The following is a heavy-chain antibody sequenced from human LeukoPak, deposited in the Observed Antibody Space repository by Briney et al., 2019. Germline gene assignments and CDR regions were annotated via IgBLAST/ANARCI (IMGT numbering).Heavy chain of an antibody. CDR1: GFPLSSYA. J-gene: IGHJ3*02. CDR3: ARRLGAFDI. D-gene: IGHD3-10*01. Sequence: GGSLRLSCAAFGFPLSSYAVSWVRQAPGKGLEWVSVIYSGGSTYYADSVKGRFTISRDNSKNTLYLQMNSLRAEDTAVYYCARRLGAFDIWGQGTMVTVSS. V-gene: IGHV3-53*01. CDR2: IYSGGST.